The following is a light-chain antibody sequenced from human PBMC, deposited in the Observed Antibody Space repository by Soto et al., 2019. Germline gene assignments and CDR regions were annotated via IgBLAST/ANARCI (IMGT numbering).Light chain of an antibody. CDR1: QTVSSNN. J-gene: IGKJ3*01. CDR3: QQYGSSPFT. V-gene: IGKV3-20*01. Sequence: DIVLTQSPGTLSLSPGERATLSCRASQTVSSNNLAWYQQKRGQAPSLLIYGASSRAAAIPDRFRGSGSGTDFTLIISSLAPEDFAVYYCQQYGSSPFTCGPGTAVDIK. CDR2: GAS.